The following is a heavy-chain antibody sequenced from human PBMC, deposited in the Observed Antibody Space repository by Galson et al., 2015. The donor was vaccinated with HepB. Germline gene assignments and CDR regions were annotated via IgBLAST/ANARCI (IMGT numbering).Heavy chain of an antibody. J-gene: IGHJ4*02. D-gene: IGHD2-15*01. CDR3: ASWKLGLVVVAATHFDY. CDR1: GFTFSSYW. Sequence: SLRLSCAASGFTFSSYWMSWVRQAPGKGLEWVANIKQDGSEKYYVDSVKGRFTISRDNAKNSLYLQMNSLRAEDTAVYYCASWKLGLVVVAATHFDYWGQGTLVTVSS. CDR2: IKQDGSEK. V-gene: IGHV3-7*03.